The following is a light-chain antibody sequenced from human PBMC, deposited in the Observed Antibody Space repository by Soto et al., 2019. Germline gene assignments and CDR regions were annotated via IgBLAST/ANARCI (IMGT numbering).Light chain of an antibody. V-gene: IGKV3-15*01. CDR2: GAS. CDR1: QSVSSN. CDR3: QKYNNWPPIT. J-gene: IGKJ5*01. Sequence: EIVMTQSPATLSVSPGERPTISSSDVQSVSSNLAWYHQKPGQAPRLLIYGASTRATGIPARFSGSGSGTEFTLTISSLQSQDFAVYYCQKYNNWPPITFGKGTRLEIK.